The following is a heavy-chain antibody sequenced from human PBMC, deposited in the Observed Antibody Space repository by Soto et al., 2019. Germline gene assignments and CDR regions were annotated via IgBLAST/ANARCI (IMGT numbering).Heavy chain of an antibody. Sequence: NVYRKSSGETFSIYPISCVRQEQRQGLEWMGGIIPIFGTANYAQKFQGRVTITSDKSTSTAYMELSSLRAEDTAVYYCARERTSGCDSGLAYWGKGTLDPVSS. D-gene: IGHD2-21*01. CDR3: ARERTSGCDSGLAY. CDR2: IIPIFGTA. V-gene: IGHV1-69*06. J-gene: IGHJ4*02. CDR1: GETFSIYP.